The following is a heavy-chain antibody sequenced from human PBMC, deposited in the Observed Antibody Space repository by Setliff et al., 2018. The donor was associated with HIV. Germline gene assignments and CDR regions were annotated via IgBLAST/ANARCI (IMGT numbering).Heavy chain of an antibody. Sequence: SETLSLTCTVSGGSISSSSYYWGWIRQPPGKGLEWIGSIYYSGSTYYNPSLKSRVTISVDTSKIQFSLKLSSVTAADTAVYYCASPASGGSSGQYHYWGQGTLVTVSS. CDR1: GGSISSSSYY. J-gene: IGHJ4*02. D-gene: IGHD6-19*01. V-gene: IGHV4-39*01. CDR3: ASPASGGSSGQYHY. CDR2: IYYSGST.